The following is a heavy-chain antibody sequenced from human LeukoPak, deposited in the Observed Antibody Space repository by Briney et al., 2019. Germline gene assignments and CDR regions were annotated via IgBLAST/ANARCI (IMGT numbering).Heavy chain of an antibody. V-gene: IGHV1-24*01. CDR3: ARVESLYDFWSGYYTSVNWFDP. CDR1: GYTLTELS. D-gene: IGHD3-3*01. J-gene: IGHJ5*02. Sequence: ASVRVSCKVSGYTLTELSMHWVRQAPGKGLEWMGGFDPEDGETIHAQKFQGRVTMTEDTSTDTAYMELSSLRSEDTAVYYCARVESLYDFWSGYYTSVNWFDPWGQGTLVTVSS. CDR2: FDPEDGET.